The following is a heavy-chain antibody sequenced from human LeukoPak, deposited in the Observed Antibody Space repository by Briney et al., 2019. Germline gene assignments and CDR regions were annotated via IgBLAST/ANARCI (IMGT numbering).Heavy chain of an antibody. V-gene: IGHV4-38-2*02. D-gene: IGHD1-1*01. CDR2: IYHSGST. Sequence: RPSETLSLTCTVSGYSISSGYYWGWIRQPPGKGLEWIGSIYHSGSTNYNPSLKSRVTISVDTSKNQFSLKLSSVTAADTAVYYCARQFWNGGVSFDYWGQGTLVTVSS. CDR3: ARQFWNGGVSFDY. CDR1: GYSISSGYY. J-gene: IGHJ4*02.